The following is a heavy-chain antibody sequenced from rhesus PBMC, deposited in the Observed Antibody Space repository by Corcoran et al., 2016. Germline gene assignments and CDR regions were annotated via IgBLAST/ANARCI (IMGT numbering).Heavy chain of an antibody. CDR3: VRGGDSWNQYFEF. J-gene: IGHJ1*01. CDR1: GGSISSGYYY. V-gene: IGHV4-122*02. CDR2: VIYTGSN. D-gene: IGHD6-25*01. Sequence: QVQLQESGPGLVKPSQTLSLTCDVSGGSISSGYYYWSWIPQPPRKTREWIGYVIYTGSNSYNPSLKSRVSISGDTSQNQFSLKLTSVTAADTAVYYCVRGGDSWNQYFEFWGQGALVTVSS.